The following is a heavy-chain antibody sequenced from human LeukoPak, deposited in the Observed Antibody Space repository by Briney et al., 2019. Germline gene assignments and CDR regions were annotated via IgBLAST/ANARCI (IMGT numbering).Heavy chain of an antibody. Sequence: GGSLRLSCAASGFTFSSYAMSWVRQAPGKGLEWVSLISWDGVITYYADSVKGRFTISRDNSRNSLFLQMNSLRAEDTALYYCAKVGPGNYYYMDVWGKGTTVTVSS. CDR3: AKVGPGNYYYMDV. CDR1: GFTFSSYA. V-gene: IGHV3-43D*03. CDR2: ISWDGVIT. D-gene: IGHD1-1*01. J-gene: IGHJ6*03.